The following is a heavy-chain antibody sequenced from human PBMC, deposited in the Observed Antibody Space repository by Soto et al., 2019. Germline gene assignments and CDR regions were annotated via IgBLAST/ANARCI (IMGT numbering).Heavy chain of an antibody. V-gene: IGHV5-51*01. CDR3: ARRAYYYGSGSPINWFDP. CDR2: IWPDDSDT. J-gene: IGHJ5*02. Sequence: GESLKISCKGSGYDFTNYWIGWVRQIPGKGLEWMGIIWPDDSDTRYNPAFQGQVSISADKSISTAYLQWSSLKASDTAMYYCARRAYYYGSGSPINWFDPRGQGTLVTVSS. D-gene: IGHD3-10*01. CDR1: GYDFTNYW.